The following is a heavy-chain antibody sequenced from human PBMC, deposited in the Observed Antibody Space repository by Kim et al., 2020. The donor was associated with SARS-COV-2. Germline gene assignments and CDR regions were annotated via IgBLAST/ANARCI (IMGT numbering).Heavy chain of an antibody. CDR3: ASPANVLRYFDWLSNAFDI. Sequence: SETLSLTCTVSGGSISSSSYYWGWIRQPPGKGLEWIGSIYYSGSTYYNPSLKSRVTISVDTSKNQFSLKLSSVTAADTAVYYCASPANVLRYFDWLSNAFDIWGQGTMVTVSS. CDR1: GGSISSSSYY. D-gene: IGHD3-9*01. V-gene: IGHV4-39*07. CDR2: IYYSGST. J-gene: IGHJ3*02.